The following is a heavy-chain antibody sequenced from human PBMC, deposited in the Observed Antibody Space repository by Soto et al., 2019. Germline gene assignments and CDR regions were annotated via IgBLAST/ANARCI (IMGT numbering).Heavy chain of an antibody. CDR2: IWSDGSNQ. CDR3: ARERTFGENNHNYMDV. J-gene: IGHJ6*03. V-gene: IGHV3-33*01. Sequence: PGGPMRLSCAVSAFTFSSHGMHWILQAPGKRLQWVGVIWSDGSNQRYAESVKGRFTISRDNSKNTLYLQMNSLRAEDTAVYYCARERTFGENNHNYMDVWGTGITVTVSS. CDR1: AFTFSSHG. D-gene: IGHD3-10*01.